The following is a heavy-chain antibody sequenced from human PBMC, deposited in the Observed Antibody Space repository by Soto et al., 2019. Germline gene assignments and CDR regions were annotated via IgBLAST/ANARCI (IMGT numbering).Heavy chain of an antibody. CDR3: AAGEWVDY. J-gene: IGHJ4*02. V-gene: IGHV3-21*01. Sequence: LRLSCAASGFTFSYYSMNWVRQAPGKGLEWVSSISSSSGYIYYADSVKGRFTISRDNAKNSLYLQMNSLRAEDTAVYYCAAGEWVDYWGQGTLVTVSS. CDR2: ISSSSGYI. CDR1: GFTFSYYS. D-gene: IGHD2-8*01.